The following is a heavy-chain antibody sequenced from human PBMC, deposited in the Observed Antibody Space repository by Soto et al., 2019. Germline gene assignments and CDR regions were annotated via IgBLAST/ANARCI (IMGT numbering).Heavy chain of an antibody. CDR1: QYTFTSYD. Sequence: ASVKVSCKASQYTFTSYDIFWVRQSPGRGLEWMGWIKTDSGDTHYAQNFQGRVTMTRDTSISIAYMELNNLISDDTAVYYCARRSSTYLNEVIYDPWGQGTLVTVSS. D-gene: IGHD2-2*01. CDR2: IKTDSGDT. CDR3: ARRSSTYLNEVIYDP. J-gene: IGHJ5*02. V-gene: IGHV1-2*02.